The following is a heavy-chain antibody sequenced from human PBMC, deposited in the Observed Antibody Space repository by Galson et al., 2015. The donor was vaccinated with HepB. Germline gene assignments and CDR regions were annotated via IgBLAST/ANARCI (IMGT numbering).Heavy chain of an antibody. CDR1: GGSISSSSYY. J-gene: IGHJ4*02. D-gene: IGHD4-17*01. CDR2: IYYSGST. V-gene: IGHV4-39*01. CDR3: ARHHVSDYGDYVPDY. Sequence: ETLSLTCTVSGGSISSSSYYWGWIRQPPGKGLEWIGSIYYSGSTYYNPSLKSRVTISVDTPKNQFSLKLSSVTAADTAVYYRARHHVSDYGDYVPDYWGQGTLVTVSS.